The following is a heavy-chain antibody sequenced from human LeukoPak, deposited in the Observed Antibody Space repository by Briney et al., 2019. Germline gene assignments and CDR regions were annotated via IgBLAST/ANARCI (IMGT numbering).Heavy chain of an antibody. J-gene: IGHJ4*02. D-gene: IGHD3-22*01. CDR1: GFTFSSYV. Sequence: PGGSLRLSCAASGFTFSSYVMTWVRQAPGRGLEWVSGISGSAGNTYYADSVKGRFTISRDNSKNTLDLQMNSLRSEDTAEYYCAKVGPVYDRSGYYDNWGQGTLVTVSS. CDR2: ISGSAGNT. V-gene: IGHV3-23*01. CDR3: AKVGPVYDRSGYYDN.